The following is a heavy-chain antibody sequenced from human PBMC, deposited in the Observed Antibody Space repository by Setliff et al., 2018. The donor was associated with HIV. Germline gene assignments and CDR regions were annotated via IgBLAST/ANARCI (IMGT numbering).Heavy chain of an antibody. V-gene: IGHV1-69*06. CDR1: GGTFSSYA. J-gene: IGHJ2*01. Sequence: SVKVSCKASGGTFSSYAISWARQAPGQGLEWMGRIIPIFGTSNYAQKFQGRVTITADKSTSTAYMELSSLKSEDTAVYYCARDREYCSSTSCPIGGWYFDLWGRGTLVTVSS. D-gene: IGHD2-2*01. CDR2: IIPIFGTS. CDR3: ARDREYCSSTSCPIGGWYFDL.